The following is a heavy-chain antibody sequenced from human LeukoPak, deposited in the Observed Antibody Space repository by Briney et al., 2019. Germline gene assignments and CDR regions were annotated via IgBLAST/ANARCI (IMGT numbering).Heavy chain of an antibody. CDR3: ARQRGYCSGGSCYGMFDY. J-gene: IGHJ4*02. V-gene: IGHV4-39*01. CDR1: GGSVSNSNYY. D-gene: IGHD2-15*01. CDR2: IYYSGST. Sequence: SETLSLTCTVSGGSVSNSNYYCGWVRQPPGKGLEGIGSIYYSGSTYYNPSLKSRVTISVDPSKKQVSLKLSSVTAADTAVYYCARQRGYCSGGSCYGMFDYWGQGTLVTVSS.